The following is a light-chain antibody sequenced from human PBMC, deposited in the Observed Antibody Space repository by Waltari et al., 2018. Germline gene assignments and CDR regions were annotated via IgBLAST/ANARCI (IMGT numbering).Light chain of an antibody. CDR1: EGISTY. CDR2: GAS. Sequence: IQLTQSPSSLSASVGDKVTITCRASEGISTYLAWYQQQPGKAPTLLIYGASTLQSGVPARFSGSGSGTDFTLTISSLQPGDFATYYCQQLDKYPLTFGGGTKVEIK. V-gene: IGKV1-9*01. J-gene: IGKJ4*01. CDR3: QQLDKYPLT.